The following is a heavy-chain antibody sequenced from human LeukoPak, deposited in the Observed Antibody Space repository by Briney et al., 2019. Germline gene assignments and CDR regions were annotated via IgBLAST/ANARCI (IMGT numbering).Heavy chain of an antibody. CDR1: GFTLSSYA. CDR2: ISHDGRNT. CDR3: ARDSNSDFWSGYYTNYFDY. J-gene: IGHJ4*02. V-gene: IGHV3-30*04. Sequence: GGSLRLSCAASGFTLSSYAMHWVRQAPGKGLEWVADISHDGRNTYYADSVKGRFTISRDNSKNTLYLQMNSLRAEDTAVYYCARDSNSDFWSGYYTNYFDYWGQGTLVTVSS. D-gene: IGHD3-3*01.